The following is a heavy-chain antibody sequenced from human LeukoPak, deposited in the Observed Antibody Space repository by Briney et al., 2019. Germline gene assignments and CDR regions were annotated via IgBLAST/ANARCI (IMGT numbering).Heavy chain of an antibody. CDR2: IHTSGST. D-gene: IGHD3-10*01. CDR1: GGSISSYY. Sequence: SETLSLTCTVSGGSISSYYWSWIRQPAGKGLEWIGRIHTSGSTNYDPSLKSRVTMSGDTSKNQFSLKLRSVTAADTAVYYCARDSYYYGSGSYYLDYWGQGTLATVSS. V-gene: IGHV4-4*07. CDR3: ARDSYYYGSGSYYLDY. J-gene: IGHJ4*02.